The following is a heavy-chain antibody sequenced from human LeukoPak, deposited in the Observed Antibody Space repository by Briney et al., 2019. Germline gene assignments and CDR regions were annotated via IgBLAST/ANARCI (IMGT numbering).Heavy chain of an antibody. J-gene: IGHJ4*02. CDR2: ISGSGGST. D-gene: IGHD5-12*01. CDR1: GFTFSSYS. Sequence: PGGSLRLSCAASGFTFSSYSMNWVRQAPGKGLEWVSTISGSGGSTYYADSVKGRFTITRDNSKNTLYLQMNSLRAEDTAVYYCAKHRGYDGPNFDYWGQGTLVTVSS. CDR3: AKHRGYDGPNFDY. V-gene: IGHV3-23*01.